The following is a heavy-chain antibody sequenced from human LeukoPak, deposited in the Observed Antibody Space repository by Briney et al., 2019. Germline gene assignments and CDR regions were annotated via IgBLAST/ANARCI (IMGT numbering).Heavy chain of an antibody. V-gene: IGHV3-21*01. CDR2: ISSSSNYI. CDR1: GFTFSSYS. CDR3: ARDLKYYGSGGDQGYFDY. D-gene: IGHD3-10*01. J-gene: IGHJ4*02. Sequence: GGSLRLSCAASGFTFSSYSMNWVRHAPGKGLEWVSSISSSSNYIYYADSVKGRFTISRDNAKNSLYLQMNSLRAEDTAGYYCARDLKYYGSGGDQGYFDYWGQGTLVTVSS.